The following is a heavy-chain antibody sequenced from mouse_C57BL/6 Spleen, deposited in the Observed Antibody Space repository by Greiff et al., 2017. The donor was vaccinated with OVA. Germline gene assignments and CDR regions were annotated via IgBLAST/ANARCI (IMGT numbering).Heavy chain of an antibody. J-gene: IGHJ3*01. CDR1: GFTFSSYG. Sequence: EVKLVESGGDLVKPGGSLKLSCAASGFTFSSYGMSWVRQTPDKRLEWVATISSGGSYTYYPDSVKGRFTISRDNAKNTLYLQMSSLKSEDTAMYYCATYGLAYWGQGTLVTVSA. V-gene: IGHV5-6*02. CDR2: ISSGGSYT. D-gene: IGHD1-1*02. CDR3: ATYGLAY.